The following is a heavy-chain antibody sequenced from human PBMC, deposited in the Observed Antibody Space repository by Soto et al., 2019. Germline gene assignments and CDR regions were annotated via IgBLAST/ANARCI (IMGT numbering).Heavy chain of an antibody. V-gene: IGHV1-2*02. D-gene: IGHD2-15*01. CDR2: IKPNTDDT. CDR3: ARSPYSLEGDGQHYYYGMDL. CDR1: GFTFSGFC. Sequence: ASVKVSCKHSGFTFSGFCLHWVRHAPGQGLEWMGWIKPNTDDTGYAQKFQGRVALTWDTSSSSGYLDLRRLRSDDTAVYYCARSPYSLEGDGQHYYYGMDLWGLGTTVTVSS. J-gene: IGHJ6*02.